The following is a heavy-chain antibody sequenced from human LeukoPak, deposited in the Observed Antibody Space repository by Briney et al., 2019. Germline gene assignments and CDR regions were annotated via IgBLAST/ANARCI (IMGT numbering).Heavy chain of an antibody. CDR1: GFTYSGYS. D-gene: IGHD2-15*01. CDR2: ISSGAI. J-gene: IGHJ4*02. Sequence: PGGSLRLSCAAAGFTYSGYSMNWVRQAPGKGLEWISYISSGAIYYLDSLKGRFTISIDNAMNSLYLQMNSLRAEDTAVYYCAKGVMVATAYWGQGTLVTVAS. V-gene: IGHV3-48*04. CDR3: AKGVMVATAY.